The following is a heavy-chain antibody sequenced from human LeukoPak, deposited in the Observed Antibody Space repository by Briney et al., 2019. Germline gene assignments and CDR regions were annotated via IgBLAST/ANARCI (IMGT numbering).Heavy chain of an antibody. CDR2: ISSSGSTI. CDR1: GFTFSSYE. D-gene: IGHD3-10*01. V-gene: IGHV3-48*03. J-gene: IGHJ4*02. CDR3: ASKTWFGELLGWYFDY. Sequence: AGGSLRLSCAASGFTFSSYEMNWVRQAPGKGLEWVSYISSSGSTIYYADSVKGRFTISRDNAKNSLYLQMNSLRAEDTAVYYCASKTWFGELLGWYFDYWGQGTLATVSS.